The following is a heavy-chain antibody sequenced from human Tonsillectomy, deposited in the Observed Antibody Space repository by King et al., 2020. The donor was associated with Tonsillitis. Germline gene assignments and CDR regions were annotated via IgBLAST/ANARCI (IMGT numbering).Heavy chain of an antibody. CDR3: ARGGLIVVVVAATENPESQFDY. CDR1: GGSFSGYY. D-gene: IGHD2-15*01. CDR2: INHSGST. J-gene: IGHJ4*02. V-gene: IGHV4-34*01. Sequence: VQLQQWGAGLLKPSETLSLTCAVYGGSFSGYYWSWIRQPPGKGLEWIGEINHSGSTNYNPSLKSRVTISVDTSKNQFSLKLSSVTAADTAVYYCARGGLIVVVVAATENPESQFDYWGKGTLVTVSS.